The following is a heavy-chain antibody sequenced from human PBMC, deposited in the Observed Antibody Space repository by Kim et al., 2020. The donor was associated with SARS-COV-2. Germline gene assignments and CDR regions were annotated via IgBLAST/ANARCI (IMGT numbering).Heavy chain of an antibody. D-gene: IGHD2-8*01. CDR1: GFTFSSYA. CDR3: ARVTKSGVANYYGMDV. Sequence: GGSLRLSCAASGFTFSSYAMHWVRQAPGKGLEWVAVISYDGSNKYYADSVKGRFTISRDNSKNTLYLQMNSLRAEDTAVYYCARVTKSGVANYYGMDVWGQGTTVTVSS. V-gene: IGHV3-30*04. CDR2: ISYDGSNK. J-gene: IGHJ6*02.